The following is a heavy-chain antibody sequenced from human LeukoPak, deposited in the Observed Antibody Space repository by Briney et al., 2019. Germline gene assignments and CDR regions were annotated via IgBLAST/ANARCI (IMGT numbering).Heavy chain of an antibody. V-gene: IGHV4-61*02. CDR3: ARAVAAEQDWFDP. Sequence: SETLSLTCTVSGGSISSGSYYWSWIRQPAGKGLEWIGRIYTSGSTNYNPSLKSRVTISVDTSKNQFSLKLSSVTAADTAVYYCARAVAAEQDWFDPWGQGTLVTVSS. CDR1: GGSISSGSYY. CDR2: IYTSGST. D-gene: IGHD6-19*01. J-gene: IGHJ5*02.